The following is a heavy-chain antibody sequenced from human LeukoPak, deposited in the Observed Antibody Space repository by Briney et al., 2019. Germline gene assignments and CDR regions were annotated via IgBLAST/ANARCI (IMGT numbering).Heavy chain of an antibody. V-gene: IGHV3-7*04. J-gene: IGHJ4*02. D-gene: IGHD2-15*01. CDR3: ARLYCSGASCYANLDY. CDR1: GXPFSSYW. CDR2: IKQDGSQK. Sequence: GGSLRLSCAASGXPFSSYWMSWVRQAPGKGLEWVANIKQDGSQKYYVDSVRGRFTISRDNAENSLYLQMNSLTAEDTAVYYCARLYCSGASCYANLDYWGQGTLVAVSS.